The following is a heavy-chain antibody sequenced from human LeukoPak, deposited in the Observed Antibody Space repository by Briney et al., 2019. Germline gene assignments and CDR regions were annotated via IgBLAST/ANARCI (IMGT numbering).Heavy chain of an antibody. CDR2: IYYSGST. D-gene: IGHD6-6*01. CDR3: ARVYSSSRGWFDP. Sequence: PSETLSLTCTVSGGSISSHYWSWIRQPPGKGLEWIGYIYYSGSTNYNPSLKSRVTISVDTSKNQFSLKLSSVTAADTAVYYCARVYSSSRGWFDPWGQGTLVTVSS. V-gene: IGHV4-59*11. J-gene: IGHJ5*02. CDR1: GGSISSHY.